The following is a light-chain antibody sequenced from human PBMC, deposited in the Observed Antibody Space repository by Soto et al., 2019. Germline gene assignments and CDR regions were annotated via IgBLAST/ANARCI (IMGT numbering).Light chain of an antibody. CDR1: QSVPRH. J-gene: IGKJ5*01. V-gene: IGKV3-11*01. CDR3: QQSSNWPPEIT. Sequence: EIVLTQSPASLSLSPGARATVSCRASQSVPRHLAWYQQRPGLPPSLLIYDASTRATGIPDRFSGSVSWKDFIRTISRLEPEDFAGYYCQQSSNWPPEITFGQGTRLEIK. CDR2: DAS.